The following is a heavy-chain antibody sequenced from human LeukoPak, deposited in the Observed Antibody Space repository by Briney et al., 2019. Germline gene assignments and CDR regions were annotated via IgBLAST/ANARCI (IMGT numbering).Heavy chain of an antibody. CDR3: ARLNGDGFDI. Sequence: PSETLSLTCSVSGVSLDEYYWYWIRQSAGKRLEWIGRIYSSGSINYAPSLKSRVTMSIDTSKRHLSLKLSSVTAADTGFYYCARLNGDGFDIWGQGTKVTVSS. V-gene: IGHV4-4*07. J-gene: IGHJ3*02. CDR1: GVSLDEYY. CDR2: IYSSGSI. D-gene: IGHD2-8*01.